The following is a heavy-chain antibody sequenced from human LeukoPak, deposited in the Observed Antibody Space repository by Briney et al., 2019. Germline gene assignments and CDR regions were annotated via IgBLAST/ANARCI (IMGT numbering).Heavy chain of an antibody. CDR2: ISPSGDRT. V-gene: IGHV3-23*01. Sequence: GGSLRLSCAASGVTFSIHGMNCVRQAPGGGLEWVSGISPSGDRTYYADSVKGRFTISRDNSEHMVYLQLNSLIAEDRAIYYWAKDDDWLRFEHWGQGTPVTVSS. CDR1: GVTFSIHG. J-gene: IGHJ4*02. D-gene: IGHD5-12*01. CDR3: AKDDDWLRFEH.